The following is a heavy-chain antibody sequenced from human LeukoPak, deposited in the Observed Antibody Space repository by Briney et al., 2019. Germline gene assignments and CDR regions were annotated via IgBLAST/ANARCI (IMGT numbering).Heavy chain of an antibody. CDR3: ASIGSSIAARPGYWYFDL. V-gene: IGHV4-59*01. CDR2: IYYSGST. CDR1: GGSFSSYY. D-gene: IGHD6-6*01. Sequence: SETLSLTCAVYGGSFSSYYWSWIRQPPGKGLEWIGYIYYSGSTNYNPSLKSRVTISVDTSKNQFSLKLSSVTAADTAVYYCASIGSSIAARPGYWYFDLWGRGTLVTVSS. J-gene: IGHJ2*01.